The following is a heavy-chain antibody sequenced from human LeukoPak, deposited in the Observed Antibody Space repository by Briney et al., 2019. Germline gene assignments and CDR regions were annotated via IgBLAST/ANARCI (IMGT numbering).Heavy chain of an antibody. Sequence: SETLSLTCTVSGGSIRNYYWSWIRQPPGKGLEWIGYVYYSGSTDYNPSLKSRVTISVDTSKNQFSLKVRSVTAADTAVYYCARDEHNYYDSSGYDYWGQGILVTVSS. V-gene: IGHV4-59*01. J-gene: IGHJ4*02. D-gene: IGHD3-22*01. CDR3: ARDEHNYYDSSGYDY. CDR2: VYYSGST. CDR1: GGSIRNYY.